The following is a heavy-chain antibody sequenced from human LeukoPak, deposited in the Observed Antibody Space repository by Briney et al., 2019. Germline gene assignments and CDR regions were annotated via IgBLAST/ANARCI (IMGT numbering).Heavy chain of an antibody. CDR3: ARGLTGYYKWYFQH. J-gene: IGHJ1*01. V-gene: IGHV3-48*03. D-gene: IGHD3-9*01. CDR2: ISRSGGTT. CDR1: GFTFSSFE. Sequence: PGGSLRLSCAASGFTFSSFEMHWVRQAPGKGLEWVSHISRSGGTTWYADSVKGRFIISRDNAKKSLSLQMNSLRAEDTAVYYCARGLTGYYKWYFQHWGHGTLVTVSS.